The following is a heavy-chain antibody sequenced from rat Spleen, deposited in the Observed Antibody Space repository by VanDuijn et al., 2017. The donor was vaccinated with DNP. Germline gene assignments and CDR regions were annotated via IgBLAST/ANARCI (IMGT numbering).Heavy chain of an antibody. D-gene: IGHD1-11*01. V-gene: IGHV5S10*01. CDR1: GFTFSDYA. J-gene: IGHJ1*01. Sequence: EVQLVESGGGPVQPGRSLKLSCVASGFTFSDYAMAWVRQSPKKGLEWVATIIYDGSSTYYRDSVKGRFTISRDNAKSTLYLQMDSLRSEDTATYYGATNGGSYWYFDFWGPGTMVTVSS. CDR2: IIYDGSST. CDR3: ATNGGSYWYFDF.